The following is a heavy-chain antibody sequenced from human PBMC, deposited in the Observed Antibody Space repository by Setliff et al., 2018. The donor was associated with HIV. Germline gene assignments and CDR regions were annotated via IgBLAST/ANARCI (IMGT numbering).Heavy chain of an antibody. CDR2: INHSGST. CDR3: ARVSCSSWYSIPQYYSYSMDV. V-gene: IGHV4-34*01. CDR1: GGSFNGYS. D-gene: IGHD6-13*01. Sequence: PSETLSLTCAVYGGSFNGYSWTWIRQPPGKGLEWIGGINHSGSTNYNPSPKSRVTISVDTSKSQFPLRLKSVTATDTAPYYCARVSCSSWYSIPQYYSYSMDVWGNGTTVTVSS. J-gene: IGHJ6*03.